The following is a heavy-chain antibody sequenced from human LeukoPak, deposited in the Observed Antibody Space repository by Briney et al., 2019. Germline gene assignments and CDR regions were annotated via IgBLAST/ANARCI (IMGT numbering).Heavy chain of an antibody. D-gene: IGHD6-19*01. CDR2: IYYSGST. CDR1: GGSISSYY. Sequence: SETLSLTCTVSGGSISSYYWSWIRQPPGKGLEWIGYIYYSGSTNYNPSLKSRVTIPVDTSKNQFSLKLSSVTAADTAVYYCARGDGITSSGYDYWGQGTLVTVSS. J-gene: IGHJ4*02. V-gene: IGHV4-59*01. CDR3: ARGDGITSSGYDY.